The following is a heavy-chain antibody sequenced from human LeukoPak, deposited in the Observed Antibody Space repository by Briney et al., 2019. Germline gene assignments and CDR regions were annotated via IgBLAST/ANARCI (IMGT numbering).Heavy chain of an antibody. V-gene: IGHV3-23*01. CDR1: GFTFSSFA. CDR2: ISGSGDTT. D-gene: IGHD2-15*01. Sequence: PGGSLRLSCAASGFTFSSFAMNWVRQAPGKGLEWVSIISGSGDTTHYTDSVKGRFTVSRDNSKNTLYLQMNSLRAEDTAVYYCAKIPQVATATVPYFDHWGQGTLVTVSS. J-gene: IGHJ4*02. CDR3: AKIPQVATATVPYFDH.